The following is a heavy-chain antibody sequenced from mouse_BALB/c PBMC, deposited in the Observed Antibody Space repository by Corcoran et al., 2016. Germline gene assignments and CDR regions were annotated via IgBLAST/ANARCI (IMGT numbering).Heavy chain of an antibody. CDR2: INTYTGEP. CDR1: GYTFTNYG. V-gene: IGHV9-3-1*01. Sequence: QIQLVQSGPELKKPGETVKISCKASGYTFTNYGMNWVKQAPGKGLKWMGWINTYTGEPTYADDFKGRFAFSLETSASTAYLQINNLKNEVTATYFCVREPFAMDYWGQGTSVTVSS. J-gene: IGHJ4*01. CDR3: VREPFAMDY.